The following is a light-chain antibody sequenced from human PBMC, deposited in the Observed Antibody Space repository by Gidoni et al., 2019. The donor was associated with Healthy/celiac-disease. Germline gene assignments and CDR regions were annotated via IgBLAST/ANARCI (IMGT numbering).Light chain of an antibody. Sequence: DIQMTQSPSSLSASVGDSVTITCQASQDISNYLNWYQQKPGKAPKLLIYDASNLETGVPSRFSGSGSGTDFTFTISSLQPEDIATYYCQQYDNLPPCSFGQGTKLEIK. J-gene: IGKJ2*04. CDR2: DAS. V-gene: IGKV1-33*01. CDR1: QDISNY. CDR3: QQYDNLPPCS.